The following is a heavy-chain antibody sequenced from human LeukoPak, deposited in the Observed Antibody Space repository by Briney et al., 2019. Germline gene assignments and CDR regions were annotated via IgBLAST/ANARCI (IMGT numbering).Heavy chain of an antibody. CDR3: ARDGIIAAAGAFDY. Sequence: GGSLRLSCAASGFTFSSYEMNRVRQAPGKGLEWVSYISSSGSTIYYADSVKGRFTISRDNAKNSLYLQMNSLRAEDTAVYYCARDGIIAAAGAFDYWGQGTLDTVSS. CDR2: ISSSGSTI. D-gene: IGHD6-13*01. CDR1: GFTFSSYE. V-gene: IGHV3-48*03. J-gene: IGHJ4*02.